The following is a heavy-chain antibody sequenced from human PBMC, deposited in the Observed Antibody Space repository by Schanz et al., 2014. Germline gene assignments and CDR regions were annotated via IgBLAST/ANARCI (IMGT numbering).Heavy chain of an antibody. J-gene: IGHJ4*02. Sequence: QVQLVQSGAEVKKPGSSVKVSCKASGGTFSTYTISWVRQAPGQGLEWMGRIIPILGIANYAQKFQGRVTITADKSTFTAYMELSSLRSEDTAVYYCARDGVDAAAGGNYWGQGTLXTVSS. D-gene: IGHD6-13*01. CDR1: GGTFSTYT. V-gene: IGHV1-69*08. CDR2: IIPILGIA. CDR3: ARDGVDAAAGGNY.